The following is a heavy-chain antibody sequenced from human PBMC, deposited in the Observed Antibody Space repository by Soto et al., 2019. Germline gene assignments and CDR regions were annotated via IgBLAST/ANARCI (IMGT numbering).Heavy chain of an antibody. V-gene: IGHV4-61*01. CDR3: ARVSESGDFDY. CDR1: GGSVSSGSYY. Sequence: PSETLSLTCTVSGGSVSSGSYYWSWIRQPPGKGLEWIGYIYYSGSTNYNPSLKSRVTISVDTSKNQFSLKLRSVTAADTAVYYCARVSESGDFDYWGQGTLVTVSS. CDR2: IYYSGST. J-gene: IGHJ4*02. D-gene: IGHD3-10*01.